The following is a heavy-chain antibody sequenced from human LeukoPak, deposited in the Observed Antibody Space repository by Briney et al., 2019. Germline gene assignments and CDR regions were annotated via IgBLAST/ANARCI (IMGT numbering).Heavy chain of an antibody. V-gene: IGHV3-30*02. CDR1: GFSFSGYG. CDR2: IRYDGTNK. Sequence: GGSLRLSCAASGFSFSGYGMHWVRQAPGKGLEWVAFIRYDGTNKYYADSVKGRFTISRDNSKNTLYLQMNSLRAEDTAVYYCAKVGDTAMVYGPYDYWGQGTLVTVSS. D-gene: IGHD5-18*01. J-gene: IGHJ4*02. CDR3: AKVGDTAMVYGPYDY.